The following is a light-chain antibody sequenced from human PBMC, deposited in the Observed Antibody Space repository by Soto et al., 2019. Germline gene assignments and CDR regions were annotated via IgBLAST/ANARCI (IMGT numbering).Light chain of an antibody. J-gene: IGKJ2*01. Sequence: DIQMTQSPSSVSASVGDRDPITCRASQGINTHFAWYQQKPGKAPNLLISAASNLQSGVPSRFSGSGYGTDFTLTISRLQPEDCTPYYCQQPNPVPHSFGQGTNLEI. CDR1: QGINTH. CDR3: QQPNPVPHS. CDR2: AAS. V-gene: IGKV1-12*01.